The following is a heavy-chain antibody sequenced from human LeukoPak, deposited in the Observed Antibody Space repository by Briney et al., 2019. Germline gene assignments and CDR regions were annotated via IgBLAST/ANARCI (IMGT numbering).Heavy chain of an antibody. V-gene: IGHV3-66*02. D-gene: IGHD2-2*01. Sequence: PGGSLRLSCAASGFTVSSNYMSWVRQAPGKGLEWVSVIYSGGSTYYADSVKGRFTTSRDNSKNTLYLQMNSLRAEDTAVYYCARSFLGYCSSTSCGDAFDIWGQGTMVTVSS. CDR3: ARSFLGYCSSTSCGDAFDI. J-gene: IGHJ3*02. CDR2: IYSGGST. CDR1: GFTVSSNY.